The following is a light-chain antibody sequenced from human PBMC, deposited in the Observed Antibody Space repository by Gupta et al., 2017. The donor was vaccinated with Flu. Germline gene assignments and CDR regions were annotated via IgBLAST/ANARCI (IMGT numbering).Light chain of an antibody. CDR2: GPT. CDR3: RQEDSSPRT. Sequence: GTLSLAPGAVTTLFIRTSQNVSSSDLAWYQAVPGQAPRRPIYGPTSWATGIRDRFNGSRSWIDFTLTISRLEPKDFAVYFCRQEDSSPRTFGEGTKVEIK. V-gene: IGKV3-20*01. J-gene: IGKJ1*01. CDR1: QNVSSSD.